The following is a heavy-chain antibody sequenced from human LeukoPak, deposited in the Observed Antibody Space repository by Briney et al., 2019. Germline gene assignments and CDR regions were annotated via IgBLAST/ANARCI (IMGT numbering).Heavy chain of an antibody. CDR2: ISGSGDNT. D-gene: IGHD4-17*01. J-gene: IGHJ4*02. Sequence: GSLRLSCAASGFTFSSYAMSWVRQAPGKGLEWVSSISGSGDNTYYADSVKDRFSISRDNSKTTVSLQMNSLRAEDTAVYYCAKGRGTAVTSAANYWGQGTLVTVSS. CDR3: AKGRGTAVTSAANY. V-gene: IGHV3-23*01. CDR1: GFTFSSYA.